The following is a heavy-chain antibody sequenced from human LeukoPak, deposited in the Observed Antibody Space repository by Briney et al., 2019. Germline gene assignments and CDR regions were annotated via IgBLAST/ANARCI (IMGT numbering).Heavy chain of an antibody. CDR1: GGSISSSNW. CDR2: IYHSGST. D-gene: IGHD2-2*01. CDR3: ARGWKYQLPDDFPPDNYYYYMDV. J-gene: IGHJ6*03. Sequence: PSETLSLTCTVSGGSISSSNWWSWVRQPPGKGLERIGEIYHSGSTNYNPSLKSRVTISVDKSKNQFSLQLNSVTPEDTAVYYCARGWKYQLPDDFPPDNYYYYMDVWGKGTTVTVSS. V-gene: IGHV4-4*02.